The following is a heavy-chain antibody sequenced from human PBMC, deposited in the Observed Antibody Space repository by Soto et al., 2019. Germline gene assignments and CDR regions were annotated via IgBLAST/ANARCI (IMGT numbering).Heavy chain of an antibody. CDR1: GFTFSSYW. J-gene: IGHJ6*02. CDR3: ARGFRNGFNV. D-gene: IGHD2-8*01. CDR2: ISGPSIYI. V-gene: IGHV3-21*01. Sequence: GGSLRLSCAASGFTFSSYWMHWVRQAPGKGLEWVSYISGPSIYIYYADSVKGRFTISRDNAKSAVYLQMNSLRAEDTAVYYCARGFRNGFNVWGQGTTVTVSS.